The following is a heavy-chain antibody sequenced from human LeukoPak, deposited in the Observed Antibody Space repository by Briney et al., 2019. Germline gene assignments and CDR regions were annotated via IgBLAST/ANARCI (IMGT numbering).Heavy chain of an antibody. D-gene: IGHD3-10*01. CDR3: ARDGWFGESRKDHWFDP. CDR1: GGSISSGGYY. V-gene: IGHV4-31*03. J-gene: IGHJ5*02. Sequence: PSQTLSLTCTVSGGSISSGGYYWSWIRQHPGKGLEWIGYIYYSGSTYYNPSLKSRVNISVDTSKSQFSLKLSSVTAADTAVYYCARDGWFGESRKDHWFDPWGQGTLVTVSS. CDR2: IYYSGST.